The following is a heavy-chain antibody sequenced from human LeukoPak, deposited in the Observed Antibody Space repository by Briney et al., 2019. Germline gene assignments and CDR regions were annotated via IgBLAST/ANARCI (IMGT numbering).Heavy chain of an antibody. CDR2: ISGSGGST. CDR3: ARGCRRKRQVVPAAMRDYWFDP. J-gene: IGHJ5*02. CDR1: GFTVSSNY. D-gene: IGHD2-2*01. Sequence: GGSLRLSCAASGFTVSSNYMSWVRQAPGKGLEWVSAISGSGGSTYYADSVKGRFTISRDNSKNTLYLQMNSLRSEDTAVYYCARGCRRKRQVVPAAMRDYWFDPWGQGTLVTVSS. V-gene: IGHV3-23*01.